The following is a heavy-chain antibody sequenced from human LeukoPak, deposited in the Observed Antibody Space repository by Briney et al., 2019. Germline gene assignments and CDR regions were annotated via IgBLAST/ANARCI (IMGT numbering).Heavy chain of an antibody. V-gene: IGHV1-24*01. CDR3: PTVGLGYCSGGRCLRKYYFDY. D-gene: IGHD2-15*01. CDR2: FDPEDGET. J-gene: IGHJ4*02. CDR1: GYTLSELA. Sequence: GASVKVCCKVSGYTLSELAMHWVRQAPGTGRGWRGGFDPEDGETIYAKKFQGRVTMTEDTSTDTAYMERSSLRSADTAVYYRPTVGLGYCSGGRCLRKYYFDYWGQGTLVTVSS.